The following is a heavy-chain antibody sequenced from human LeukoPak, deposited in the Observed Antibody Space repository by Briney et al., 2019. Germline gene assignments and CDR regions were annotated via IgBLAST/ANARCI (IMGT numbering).Heavy chain of an antibody. D-gene: IGHD3-22*01. CDR1: GFTFDDHG. CDR2: INWNGGST. CDR3: VRVLPSGSSGYSDFDY. V-gene: IGHV3-20*04. J-gene: IGHJ4*02. Sequence: GGSLRLSCAASGFTFDDHGMSWVRQAPGKGLQWVSGINWNGGSTGYAASVKGRFTISRDNAKNSLYLQMNSLRVEDTAWYYCVRVLPSGSSGYSDFDYWGQGTLVTVSS.